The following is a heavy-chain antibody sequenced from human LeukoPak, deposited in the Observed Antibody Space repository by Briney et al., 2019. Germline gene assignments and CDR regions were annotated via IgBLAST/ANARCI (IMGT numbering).Heavy chain of an antibody. D-gene: IGHD4-17*01. CDR3: AKVTTVTTSPFDY. V-gene: IGHV3-23*01. CDR1: GFTSSSYA. Sequence: PGGSLRLSCAASGFTSSSYAMSWVRQAPGKGLEWVSAISGSGGSTYYADSVKGRFTISRDNSKNTLYLQMNSLRAEDTAVYYCAKVTTVTTSPFDYWGQGTLVTVSS. J-gene: IGHJ4*02. CDR2: ISGSGGST.